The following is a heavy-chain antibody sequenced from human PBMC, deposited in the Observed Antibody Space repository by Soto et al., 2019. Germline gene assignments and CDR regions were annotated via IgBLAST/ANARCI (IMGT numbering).Heavy chain of an antibody. D-gene: IGHD6-6*01. CDR2: ISAANDNI. CDR3: ARGFEAARSFDY. V-gene: IGHV1-3*01. J-gene: IGHJ4*02. Sequence: ASVKVSCKASGYTFTNYLMHWVRQAPGQRLEWMGWISAANDNIKYSQKLQGRVTFTRDTSATTAYMELSSLRSEDTAVYYCARGFEAARSFDYWGQGTLVTVSS. CDR1: GYTFTNYL.